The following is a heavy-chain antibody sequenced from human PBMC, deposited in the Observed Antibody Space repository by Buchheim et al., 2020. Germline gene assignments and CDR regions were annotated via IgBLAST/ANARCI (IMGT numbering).Heavy chain of an antibody. CDR1: GGSMTSYY. J-gene: IGHJ6*02. Sequence: QVQLQESGPGLVKASETLSLTCTVSGGSMTSYYWNWIRQPPGNGLEWIGLIYDTGSTTYSPSLKSRVSISVDTSKNQFSLKLSSVTAADTAGYYCVRGDDYDNYTMDVWGQGTT. CDR3: VRGDDYDNYTMDV. CDR2: IYDTGST. V-gene: IGHV4-59*01.